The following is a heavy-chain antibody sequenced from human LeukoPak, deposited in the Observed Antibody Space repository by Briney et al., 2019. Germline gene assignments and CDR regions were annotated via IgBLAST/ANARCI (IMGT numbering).Heavy chain of an antibody. J-gene: IGHJ4*02. CDR2: ISSSSSYI. CDR3: ARDLEEYCSGGSCSLFDY. CDR1: GFTFSSYS. D-gene: IGHD2-15*01. Sequence: PGGSLRLSCAASGFTFSSYSMNWVRQAPGKGLEWLSSISSSSSYIYYADSVKGRFTISRDNAKNSLYLQMNSLRAEDTAVYCCARDLEEYCSGGSCSLFDYWGQGTLVTVSS. V-gene: IGHV3-21*01.